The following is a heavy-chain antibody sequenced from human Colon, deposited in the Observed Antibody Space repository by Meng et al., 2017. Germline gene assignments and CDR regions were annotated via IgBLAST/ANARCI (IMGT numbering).Heavy chain of an antibody. Sequence: LLESGPGLVMPSATLSLTRAVSGGSIHTNSYWSWVRQSPEKGREWIGQIDHRGDPYYNPSLKSRVTMSVDRSKSQVSLQLTSVTAADTAVYYCARHGGYYQDYWGQGTLVTVSS. CDR3: ARHGGYYQDY. J-gene: IGHJ4*02. CDR2: IDHRGDP. CDR1: GGSIHTNSY. V-gene: IGHV4-4*02. D-gene: IGHD4-23*01.